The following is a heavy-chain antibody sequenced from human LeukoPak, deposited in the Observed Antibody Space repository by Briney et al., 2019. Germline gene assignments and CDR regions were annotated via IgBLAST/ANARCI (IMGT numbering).Heavy chain of an antibody. J-gene: IGHJ5*02. Sequence: SVKVSCKASGGTFSSYTISWVRQAPGQGLEWMGRIIPILGIANYAQKFQGRVTITADKSTSTAYMELSSLRSEDTAVYYCARDCSSTSCSPPRWFDPWGQGTLVTVSS. CDR2: IIPILGIA. CDR3: ARDCSSTSCSPPRWFDP. CDR1: GGTFSSYT. V-gene: IGHV1-69*04. D-gene: IGHD2-2*01.